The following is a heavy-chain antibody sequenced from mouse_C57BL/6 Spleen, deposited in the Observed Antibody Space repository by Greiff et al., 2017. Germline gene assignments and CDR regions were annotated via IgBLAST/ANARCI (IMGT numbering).Heavy chain of an antibody. CDR1: GFTFSDYG. Sequence: EVMLVESGGGLVKPGGSLKLSCAASGFTFSDYGMHWVRQAPEKGLEWVAYISSGSSTIYYADTVKGRFTISRDNAKNTLFLQMTTLRSEDTAIYYCARATVSYAMDYWGQGTTLTVSS. D-gene: IGHD1-1*01. V-gene: IGHV5-17*01. J-gene: IGHJ2*01. CDR3: ARATVSYAMDY. CDR2: ISSGSSTI.